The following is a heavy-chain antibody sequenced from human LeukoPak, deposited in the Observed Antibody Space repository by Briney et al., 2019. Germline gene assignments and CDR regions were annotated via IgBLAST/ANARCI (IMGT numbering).Heavy chain of an antibody. V-gene: IGHV1-18*01. CDR3: ARGTRVVVAATYHAFDI. CDR1: GYTFTSYG. D-gene: IGHD2-15*01. Sequence: ASVKVSCKASGYTFTSYGISWVRQAPGQGLEWMGWISAYNGNTNYAQKLQGRVTMTTDTSTSTAYMELRSLRSDDTAVYYCARGTRVVVAATYHAFDIWGQGTMVTVSS. J-gene: IGHJ3*02. CDR2: ISAYNGNT.